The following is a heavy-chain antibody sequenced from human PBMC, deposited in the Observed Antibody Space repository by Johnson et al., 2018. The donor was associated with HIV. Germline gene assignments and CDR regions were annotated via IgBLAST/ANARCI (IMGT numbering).Heavy chain of an antibody. Sequence: VQLVESGGGVVQPGRSLRLSCAASGFSFSRYVMHWVRQVPGKGLVWVSGINSDGSDTRYADSVKGRFTISRDNAKTTLYLQMNSLRAEDTAVYYCAREVNAFDIWGQGTVVTVSS. CDR1: GFSFSRYV. J-gene: IGHJ3*02. CDR2: INSDGSDT. V-gene: IGHV3-74*01. D-gene: IGHD3-22*01. CDR3: AREVNAFDI.